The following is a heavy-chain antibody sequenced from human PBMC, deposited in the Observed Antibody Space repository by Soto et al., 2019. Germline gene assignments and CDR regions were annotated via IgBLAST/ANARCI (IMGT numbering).Heavy chain of an antibody. CDR3: ARETHDFWSGTLGD. D-gene: IGHD3-3*01. CDR2: IYSGGYT. J-gene: IGHJ4*02. CDR1: GFTVSTNY. Sequence: GGSLRLSCAVSGFTVSTNYMSWVRQAPGKGLEWVSVIYSGGYTSYADSVKGRFSISRDNSKNTLYLQMNSLRAEDTAVYHCARETHDFWSGTLGDWGQGTLVTVSS. V-gene: IGHV3-53*01.